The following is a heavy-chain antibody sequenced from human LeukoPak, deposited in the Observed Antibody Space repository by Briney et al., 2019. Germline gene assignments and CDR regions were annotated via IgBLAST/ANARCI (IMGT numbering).Heavy chain of an antibody. CDR1: GGTFSSYA. D-gene: IGHD3-10*01. CDR3: ARSRLLWFGEFDY. J-gene: IGHJ4*02. CDR2: IIPIFGTA. Sequence: SVKVSCKASGGTFSSYAISWVRQAPGQGLEWMGGIIPIFGTANYAQKFQGRVTITADESTSTAYMELSSLRAEDTAVYYCARSRLLWFGEFDYWGQGTLVTVSS. V-gene: IGHV1-69*13.